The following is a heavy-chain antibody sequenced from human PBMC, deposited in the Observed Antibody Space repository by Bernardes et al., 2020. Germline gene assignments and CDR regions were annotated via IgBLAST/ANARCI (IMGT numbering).Heavy chain of an antibody. D-gene: IGHD3-16*01. CDR3: ASRPPYIFYSDY. CDR2: FSSGSTTI. CDR1: GFTFSTYS. Sequence: GGSLRPSCAASGFTFSTYSMNWARQAPGKGLEWLSYFSSGSTTIYYADSLKGRITTSRDNAKYALYLQMNSLRAEDTTVYYCASRPPYIFYSDYWGQGTLVTVSS. V-gene: IGHV3-48*04. J-gene: IGHJ4*02.